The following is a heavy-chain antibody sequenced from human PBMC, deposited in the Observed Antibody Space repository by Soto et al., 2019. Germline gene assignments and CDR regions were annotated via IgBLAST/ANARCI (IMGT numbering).Heavy chain of an antibody. CDR1: GFTFSSSA. D-gene: IGHD2-15*01. CDR3: ARMASFYCSGGSCYPTCGMDV. CDR2: ISSDGSSK. Sequence: QVQLVESGGGVVQPGRSLRLSCAASGFTFSSSAMHWVRQAPGKGLEWVAVISSDGSSKYDADSVKGRFTISRDNSKNSLYLQMNILRAEDTALYYCARMASFYCSGGSCYPTCGMDVWGQGPTVTVSS. V-gene: IGHV3-30*14. J-gene: IGHJ6*02.